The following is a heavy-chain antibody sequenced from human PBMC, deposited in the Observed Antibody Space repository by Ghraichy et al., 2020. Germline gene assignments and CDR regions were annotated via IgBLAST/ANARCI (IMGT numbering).Heavy chain of an antibody. CDR1: GFTFSDEW. CDR2: IKQDGSEK. CDR3: ARVRHYGMDV. Sequence: GSLRLSCAASGFTFSDEWMTWVRQSLGKGLEWVANIKQDGSEKYYVDSVKGRFTISRDNAKNSLYLQMNSLRAEDTAVYYCARVRHYGMDVWGQGTTVAVSS. J-gene: IGHJ6*02. V-gene: IGHV3-7*01.